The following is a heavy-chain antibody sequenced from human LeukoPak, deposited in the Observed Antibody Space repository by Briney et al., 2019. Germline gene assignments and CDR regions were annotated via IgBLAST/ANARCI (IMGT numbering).Heavy chain of an antibody. J-gene: IGHJ6*03. V-gene: IGHV4-59*01. CDR2: IYYSGST. CDR3: ARERYYYYMDV. CDR1: GGSFSGYY. Sequence: PSETLSLTCAVYGGSFSGYYWSWIRQPPGKGLEWIGYIYYSGSTNYNPSLKSRVTISVDTSKNQFSLKLSSVTAADTAVYYCARERYYYYMDVWGKGTTVTVSS.